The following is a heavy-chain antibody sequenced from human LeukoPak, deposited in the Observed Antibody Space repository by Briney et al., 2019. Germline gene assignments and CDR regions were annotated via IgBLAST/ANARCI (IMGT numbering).Heavy chain of an antibody. Sequence: SETLSLTCTVSGGSISSSSYYWGWIRQPPGKGLEWIGSIYYSGSTYYNPSLKSRVTISVDTSKNQFSLKLSSVTAADTAVYYCAVSILWNWFDPWGQGTLVTVSS. D-gene: IGHD2-21*01. V-gene: IGHV4-39*01. CDR2: IYYSGST. CDR3: AVSILWNWFDP. J-gene: IGHJ5*02. CDR1: GGSISSSSYY.